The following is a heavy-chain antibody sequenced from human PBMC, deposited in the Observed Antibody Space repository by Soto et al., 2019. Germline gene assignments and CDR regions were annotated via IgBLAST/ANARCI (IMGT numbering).Heavy chain of an antibody. V-gene: IGHV4-59*08. CDR3: ARSYYYDSSGYYYPFDY. Sequence: SETLSLTCTVSGGSISSYYWSWIRQPPGKGLEWIGYIYYSGSTNYNPSLKSRVTISVDTSKNQFSLKLSSVTAADTAVYYCARSYYYDSSGYYYPFDYWGQGTLVTVSS. D-gene: IGHD3-22*01. J-gene: IGHJ4*02. CDR1: GGSISSYY. CDR2: IYYSGST.